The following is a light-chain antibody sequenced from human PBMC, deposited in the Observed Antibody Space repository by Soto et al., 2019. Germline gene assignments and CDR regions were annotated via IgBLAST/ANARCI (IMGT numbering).Light chain of an antibody. V-gene: IGKV3-15*01. Sequence: DIVVTQSPASLSASPGERVTLSCRASQFVSSRLAWYQRRPGQVPRLLIYDTSTRAPGISARFSGSGSGTEFTLTISSLQSEDFAVYYCQEYIQWPPGMFGPGTKVDIK. CDR2: DTS. CDR3: QEYIQWPPGM. CDR1: QFVSSR. J-gene: IGKJ1*01.